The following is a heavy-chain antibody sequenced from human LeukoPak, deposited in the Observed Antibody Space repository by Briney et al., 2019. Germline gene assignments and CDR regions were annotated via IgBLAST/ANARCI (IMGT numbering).Heavy chain of an antibody. J-gene: IGHJ4*02. Sequence: SSETLSLTCTVSGGSMNSYYWSWIRQPAGKGLEWIGRIYTSGNTNYNPSLKSRVTMSVDTSKNQFSLKVSSVTAADTAVYYCARGDGYYDSSGSYFDYWGQGTLVTVSS. CDR3: ARGDGYYDSSGSYFDY. V-gene: IGHV4-4*07. CDR1: GGSMNSYY. CDR2: IYTSGNT. D-gene: IGHD3-22*01.